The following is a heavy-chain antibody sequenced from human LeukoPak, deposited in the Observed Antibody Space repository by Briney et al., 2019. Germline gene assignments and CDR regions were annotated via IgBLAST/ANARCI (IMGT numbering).Heavy chain of an antibody. V-gene: IGHV1-24*01. CDR3: ANIQSNKTGGWFDP. Sequence: VASVKVSCKVSGYTLTELSMHWVRQAPGKGLEWMGGFDPEDGETIYAQKFQGRVTMTEDTSTDTAYMELSSLRSEDTAVYYCANIQSNKTGGWFDPWGQGTLVTVSS. J-gene: IGHJ5*02. D-gene: IGHD4-11*01. CDR2: FDPEDGET. CDR1: GYTLTELS.